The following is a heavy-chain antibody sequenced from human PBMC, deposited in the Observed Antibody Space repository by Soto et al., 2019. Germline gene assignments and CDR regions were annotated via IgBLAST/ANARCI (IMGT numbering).Heavy chain of an antibody. CDR1: NYTFTCCG. D-gene: IGHD1-26*01. CDR3: ARELDGSYYGPRDFHL. Sequence: QVQLVQSGAELKKPGASVKVSCKASNYTFTCCGVSWVRQAPGQGLEWMGWIYPYNGDTNYGQKFQGRVTMTTDTSTRTVYMELRDMTSDDTAIYYCARELDGSYYGPRDFHLWGQGTLVTVSS. V-gene: IGHV1-18*01. J-gene: IGHJ1*01. CDR2: IYPYNGDT.